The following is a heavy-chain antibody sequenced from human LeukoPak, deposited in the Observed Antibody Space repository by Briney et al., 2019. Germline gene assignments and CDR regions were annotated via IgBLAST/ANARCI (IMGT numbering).Heavy chain of an antibody. J-gene: IGHJ4*02. CDR1: GGSFSGYY. CDR3: ARGVPSSGPHXXXYFDY. CDR2: INHSGST. V-gene: IGHV4-34*01. Sequence: SETLSLTCAVYGGSFSGYYWSWIRQPPGKGLEWIGEINHSGSTNYNPSLKSRVTISVDTSKNQFSLKLSSVTAADTAVYYCARGVPSSGPHXXXYFDYWGQGTLVTVSS. D-gene: IGHD3-22*01.